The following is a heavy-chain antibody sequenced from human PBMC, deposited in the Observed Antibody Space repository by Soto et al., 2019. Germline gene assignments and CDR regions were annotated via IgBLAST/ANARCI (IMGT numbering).Heavy chain of an antibody. V-gene: IGHV1-2*04. D-gene: IGHD3-3*01. CDR2: INPNSGGT. Sequence: ASVKVSCKASGYTFTGYYMHWVRQAPGQGLEWMGWINPNSGGTNYAQKFQGWVTMTRDTSISTAYMELSRLRSDDTAVYYCARGMYYDFWSCYYQSTYYGMDVWGQGTTVTVSS. J-gene: IGHJ6*02. CDR3: ARGMYYDFWSCYYQSTYYGMDV. CDR1: GYTFTGYY.